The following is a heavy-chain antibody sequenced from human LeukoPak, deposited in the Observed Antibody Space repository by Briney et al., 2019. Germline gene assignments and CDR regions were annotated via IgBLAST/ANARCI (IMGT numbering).Heavy chain of an antibody. CDR1: GFTFSDYY. CDR2: ISGSATTI. Sequence: GGSLRLSCAASGFTFSDYYMTWIRQAPGKGLEWVSYISGSATTIYYTDSVRGRFTISRDNAKNSLYLQMSSLRAGDTAVYYCARGNDILPGYYSPIGFVIWGRGTVVSVFS. D-gene: IGHD3-9*01. J-gene: IGHJ3*02. CDR3: ARGNDILPGYYSPIGFVI. V-gene: IGHV3-11*01.